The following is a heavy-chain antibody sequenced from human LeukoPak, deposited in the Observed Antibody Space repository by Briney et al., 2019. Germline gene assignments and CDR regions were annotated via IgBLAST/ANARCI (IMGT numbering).Heavy chain of an antibody. CDR3: ASVGQRAQRDILTGYYIREDY. Sequence: ASVKVSCKASGGTFSSYAISWVRQAPGQGFEWMGRIIPILGIANYAQKFQGRVTITADKSTSTAYMELSSLRSEDTAVYYCASVGQRAQRDILTGYYIREDYWGQGTLVTVSS. V-gene: IGHV1-69*04. J-gene: IGHJ4*02. CDR2: IIPILGIA. CDR1: GGTFSSYA. D-gene: IGHD3-9*01.